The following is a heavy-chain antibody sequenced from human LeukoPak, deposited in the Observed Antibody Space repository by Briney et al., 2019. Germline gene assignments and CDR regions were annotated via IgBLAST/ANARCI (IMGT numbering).Heavy chain of an antibody. CDR1: GGSISSSSYY. D-gene: IGHD1-26*01. CDR3: ASLLVGATVTSNYYFNY. J-gene: IGHJ4*02. CDR2: IYYSGST. Sequence: SETLSLTCTVSGGSISSSSYYWGWIRQPPGKGLEWIGSIYYSGSTYYNPSLKSRVTISVDTSKNQFSLKLSSVTAADTAVYYCASLLVGATVTSNYYFNYWGQGTLVTVSS. V-gene: IGHV4-39*01.